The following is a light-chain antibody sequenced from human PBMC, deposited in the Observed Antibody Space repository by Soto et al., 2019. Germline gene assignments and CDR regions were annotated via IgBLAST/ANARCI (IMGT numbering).Light chain of an antibody. CDR1: SSDVGSYNL. CDR2: EVS. CDR3: CSYADSSPVI. Sequence: QSVLTQPASVSGSPGQSITISCTGTSSDVGSYNLVSWHQQHPGKAPKLMIYEVSKRPSGVFNRFSGSKSGNTASLTISGLQAEDEADYYCCSYADSSPVIFGGGTKLTVL. V-gene: IGLV2-23*02. J-gene: IGLJ2*01.